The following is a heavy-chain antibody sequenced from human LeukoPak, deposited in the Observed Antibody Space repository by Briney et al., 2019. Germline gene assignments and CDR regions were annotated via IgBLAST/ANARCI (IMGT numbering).Heavy chain of an antibody. V-gene: IGHV4-34*01. CDR1: GGSFSGYY. D-gene: IGHD4-17*01. CDR3: ARGDGGGVTTEDYYYYYYMDV. Sequence: SETLSLTCAVYGGSFSGYYWSWIRQPPGKGLEWIGEINHSGSTNYNPSLKSRVTISVDTSKNQFSLKLSSVTAADTAAHYCARGDGGGVTTEDYYYYYYMDVWGKGTTVTVSS. CDR2: INHSGST. J-gene: IGHJ6*03.